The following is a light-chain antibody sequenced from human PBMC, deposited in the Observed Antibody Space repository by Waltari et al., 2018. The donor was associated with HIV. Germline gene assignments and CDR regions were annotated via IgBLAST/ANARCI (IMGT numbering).Light chain of an antibody. CDR1: SSKTGADYD. Sequence: QSVLTQPPSVSGAPGQRVTIACTGRSSKTGADYDVDWYQQIPGTAPKLLISGNKNRPSAVPVRFSASKSGTSASLAITGLHPEDEAYYFCQSYDSTLNAAVVFGGGTKLTVL. V-gene: IGLV1-40*01. CDR3: QSYDSTLNAAVV. CDR2: GNK. J-gene: IGLJ2*01.